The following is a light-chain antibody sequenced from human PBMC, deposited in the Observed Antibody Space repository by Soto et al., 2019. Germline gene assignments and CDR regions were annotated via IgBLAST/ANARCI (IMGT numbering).Light chain of an antibody. Sequence: QSALTQPASVSGSPGQLITISCTGTSSDVGGYNYVSWYQQHPGKAPKFMIYDVSNRPSGVSTRFSGSKSGNTASLTISGLQAEDEADYYCNSYTTSNTRQIVFGTGTKVTV. J-gene: IGLJ1*01. V-gene: IGLV2-14*01. CDR1: SSDVGGYNY. CDR3: NSYTTSNTRQIV. CDR2: DVS.